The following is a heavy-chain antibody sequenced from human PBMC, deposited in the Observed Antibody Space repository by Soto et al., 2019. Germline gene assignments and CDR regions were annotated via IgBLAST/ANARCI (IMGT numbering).Heavy chain of an antibody. CDR1: GDSVSSNSAA. D-gene: IGHD2-15*01. V-gene: IGHV6-1*01. CDR3: ASCTSSGGSCYSVGASDI. CDR2: TYYRSKWYN. J-gene: IGHJ3*02. Sequence: SQTLSLTCAISGDSVSSNSAAWNWIRQSPSRGLEWLGRTYYRSKWYNDYAVSVKSRITINPDTSKNQFSLQLNSVTPEDTAVYYCASCTSSGGSCYSVGASDICGQGIMVTVSS.